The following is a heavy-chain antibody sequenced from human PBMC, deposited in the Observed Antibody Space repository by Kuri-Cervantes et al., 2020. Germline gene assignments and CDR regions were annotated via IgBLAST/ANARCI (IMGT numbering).Heavy chain of an antibody. D-gene: IGHD6-19*01. V-gene: IGHV4-61*08. J-gene: IGHJ3*02. CDR3: ARGDSSGLEGGAFDI. Sequence: SETLSLTCTVSGGSISSDDYYWNWIRQPPGKGLEWIGAIYHGGSTNYNPSLKSRVTISVDTSKNQFSLKLSSVTAADTAVYYCARGDSSGLEGGAFDIWGQGTMVTVSS. CDR1: GGSISSDDYY. CDR2: IYHGGST.